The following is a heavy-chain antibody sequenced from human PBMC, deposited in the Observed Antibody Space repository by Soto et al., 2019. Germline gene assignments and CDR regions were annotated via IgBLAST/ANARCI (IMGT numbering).Heavy chain of an antibody. V-gene: IGHV5-10-1*01. J-gene: IGHJ4*02. Sequence: PGESLKISCKGSGYSFTSYWISWVRQMPGKGLEWMGRIDPSDSYTNYSPSFQGHVTISADKSISTAYLQWSSLKASDTAMYYCARRLIGSSAAGPRFDYWGQGTLVTAPQ. D-gene: IGHD6-25*01. CDR2: IDPSDSYT. CDR3: ARRLIGSSAAGPRFDY. CDR1: GYSFTSYW.